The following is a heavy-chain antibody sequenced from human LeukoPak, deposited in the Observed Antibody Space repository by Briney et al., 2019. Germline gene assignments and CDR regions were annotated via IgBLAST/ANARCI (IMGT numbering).Heavy chain of an antibody. Sequence: SETLSLTCTVSGGSISSYYWSWIRQPAGKGLEWIGRFCISGSTNYNPSLKSRVTMSVDTSKNQFSLRLNSVTAADTAVYYCARDFLLQSEGLFDYWGQGTLVTVSS. CDR3: ARDFLLQSEGLFDY. V-gene: IGHV4-4*07. D-gene: IGHD4-11*01. J-gene: IGHJ4*02. CDR2: FCISGST. CDR1: GGSISSYY.